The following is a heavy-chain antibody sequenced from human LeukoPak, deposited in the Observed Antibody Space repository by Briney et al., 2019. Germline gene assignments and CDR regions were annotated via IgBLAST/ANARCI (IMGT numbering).Heavy chain of an antibody. CDR3: TRDGGAEGEQLVPYYYGMDV. J-gene: IGHJ6*02. CDR1: GFTFGDYA. D-gene: IGHD6-13*01. CDR2: IRSKAYGGTT. Sequence: GGSLRLSCTASGFTFGDYAMSWFRQAPGKGLEWVGFIRSKAYGGTTEYAASVKGRFTISRDDSKSIAYLQMNSLKTEDTAVYYCTRDGGAEGEQLVPYYYGMDVWGQGTTVTVSS. V-gene: IGHV3-49*03.